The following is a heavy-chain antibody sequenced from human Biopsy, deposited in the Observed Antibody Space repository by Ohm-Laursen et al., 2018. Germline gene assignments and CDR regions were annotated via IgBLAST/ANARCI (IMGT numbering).Heavy chain of an antibody. D-gene: IGHD2-15*01. CDR2: IYAGATT. J-gene: IGHJ4*02. V-gene: IGHV3-66*01. CDR1: KFTVRTNS. Sequence: SLRLSCAASKFTVRTNSMSWVRLAPGKGLEWVSVIYAGATTYYSDSVKGRCTISRDNSRNTVYLQMDSLRGEDTAVYFCARGSGSGFYFDQWGQGTLVTVSS. CDR3: ARGSGSGFYFDQ.